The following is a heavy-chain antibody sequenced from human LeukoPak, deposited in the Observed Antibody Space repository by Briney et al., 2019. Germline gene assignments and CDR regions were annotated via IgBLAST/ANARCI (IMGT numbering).Heavy chain of an antibody. Sequence: GGSLRLSCAASGLTFSRYSMNWVRQAPGKGLEWVSSISGGSSYIYYVDSVKGRFTVSRDNAKNSLYLQMNSLRAEDTALYYCARDMSSGWYENDYWGQGTLVTVSS. V-gene: IGHV3-21*04. CDR1: GLTFSRYS. J-gene: IGHJ4*02. CDR3: ARDMSSGWYENDY. CDR2: ISGGSSYI. D-gene: IGHD6-19*01.